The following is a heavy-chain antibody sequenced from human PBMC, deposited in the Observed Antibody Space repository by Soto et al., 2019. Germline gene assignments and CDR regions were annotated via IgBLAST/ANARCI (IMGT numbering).Heavy chain of an antibody. Sequence: SETLSLTCTVSGGSVSSGSYYWSWIRQPPGKGLEWIGYIYYSGSTNYNPSLKSRVTISVDTSKNQFSLKLSSVTAADTAVYYCVRYYDSSGYYYANDAFDIWGQGTMVTVSS. J-gene: IGHJ3*02. CDR1: GGSVSSGSYY. CDR2: IYYSGST. CDR3: VRYYDSSGYYYANDAFDI. V-gene: IGHV4-61*01. D-gene: IGHD3-22*01.